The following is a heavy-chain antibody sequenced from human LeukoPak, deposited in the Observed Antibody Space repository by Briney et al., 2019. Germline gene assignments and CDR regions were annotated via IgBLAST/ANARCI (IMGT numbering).Heavy chain of an antibody. CDR2: ISSSSSYI. V-gene: IGHV3-21*01. Sequence: PGGSLRLSCAASGFTFSSYSMNWVRQAPGKGLEWVSSISSSSSYIYYADSVKGRFTISRDNAKNSLYLQMNSLRAEDTAVYYCASGPYDSSGYYWPIYLDYWGQGTLVTVSS. CDR3: ASGPYDSSGYYWPIYLDY. J-gene: IGHJ4*02. CDR1: GFTFSSYS. D-gene: IGHD3-22*01.